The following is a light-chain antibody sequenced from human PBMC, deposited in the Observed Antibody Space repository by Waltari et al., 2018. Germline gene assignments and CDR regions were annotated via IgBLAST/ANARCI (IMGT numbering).Light chain of an antibody. CDR3: QQYYSAPYT. V-gene: IGKV4-1*01. J-gene: IGKJ2*01. CDR2: WAS. CDR1: QSVLYSSNNKNY. Sequence: DIVMTQSPDSLAVSLGESATITCKSNQSVLYSSNNKNYLTWYQQKPGQPPKLLIYWASTRESGVPDRFSGSASGTDFTLTISSLQAEDVAVYYCQQYYSAPYTFGQGTKLEIK.